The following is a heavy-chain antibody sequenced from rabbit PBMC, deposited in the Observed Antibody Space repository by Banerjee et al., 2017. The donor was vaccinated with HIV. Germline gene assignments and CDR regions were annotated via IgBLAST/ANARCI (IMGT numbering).Heavy chain of an antibody. CDR3: ARAGYIYGYGNYTYALTRLDL. CDR1: GIDFSSYG. CDR2: IYAGSSGST. D-gene: IGHD6-1*01. J-gene: IGHJ3*01. Sequence: QEQLVESGGGLVTLGGSLKLSCKASGIDFSSYGISWVRQAPGKGLEWIACIYAGSSGSTYYASWAKGRFTISKTSSTTVTLQMTSLTAADTATYFCARAGYIYGYGNYTYALTRLDLWGPGTLVTVS. V-gene: IGHV1S45*01.